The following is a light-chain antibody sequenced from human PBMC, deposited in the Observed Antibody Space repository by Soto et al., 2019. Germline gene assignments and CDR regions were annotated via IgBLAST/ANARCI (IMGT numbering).Light chain of an antibody. Sequence: DIQMTQSPSTLSASIGDRVTITCRASQIINSRLAWFQQKPGKAPNLLIYKASSLESGVPSRFSGSGSGTEFTLTISSLQPDDFATDYCQQYESYWTFGQGTKVEIK. V-gene: IGKV1-5*03. CDR3: QQYESYWT. CDR1: QIINSR. CDR2: KAS. J-gene: IGKJ1*01.